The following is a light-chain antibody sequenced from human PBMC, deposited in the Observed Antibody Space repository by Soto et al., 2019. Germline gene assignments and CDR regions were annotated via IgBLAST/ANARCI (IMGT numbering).Light chain of an antibody. CDR2: GAS. CDR1: QSVSTN. V-gene: IGKV3-15*01. J-gene: IGKJ1*01. Sequence: EIVMTQSPATLSVSPGERTTLSCRASQSVSTNLAWYQQKPGQAPRLLFCGASTGATGVPARLSGTGSGTEFTLPISSLQSEDFEVYYCQQYDNWPLPFGQGTKLEIK. CDR3: QQYDNWPLP.